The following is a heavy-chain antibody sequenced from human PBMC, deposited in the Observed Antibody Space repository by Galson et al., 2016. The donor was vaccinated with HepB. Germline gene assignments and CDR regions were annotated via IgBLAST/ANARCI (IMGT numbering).Heavy chain of an antibody. V-gene: IGHV3-7*01. CDR3: ARGRATSVRGLVGYYFDW. D-gene: IGHD3-10*01. J-gene: IGHJ4*02. Sequence: SLRLSCAGSGFFFPTYWMTWVRQAPGKGLEWVANIKQDGSEKFYADSLRGRFTVSRDNAQNSVFLQMNSLRAEDTAVYYCARGRATSVRGLVGYYFDWWGQGTRVAVSS. CDR1: GFFFPTYW. CDR2: IKQDGSEK.